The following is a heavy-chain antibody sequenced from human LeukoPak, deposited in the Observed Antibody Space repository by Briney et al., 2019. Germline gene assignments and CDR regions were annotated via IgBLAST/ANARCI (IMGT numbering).Heavy chain of an antibody. CDR1: GGSINSSSYY. V-gene: IGHV4-39*01. CDR3: ARHRSKWLQSSFDY. J-gene: IGHJ4*02. CDR2: IFYSGNT. D-gene: IGHD5-24*01. Sequence: PSETLSLTCTVSGGSINSSSYYWGWVRQPPGKGLEWIGSIFYSGNTYDNPSLKSRVTISVDTSKNQFSLKLNSVTAADTAVYYFARHRSKWLQSSFDYWGQGTLVTVSS.